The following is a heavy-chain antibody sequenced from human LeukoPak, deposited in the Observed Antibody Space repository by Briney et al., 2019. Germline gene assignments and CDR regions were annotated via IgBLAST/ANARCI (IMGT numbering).Heavy chain of an antibody. V-gene: IGHV3-23*01. CDR1: GFTFSSYA. D-gene: IGHD6-13*01. CDR2: ISGSGGST. CDR3: ARDPKAAGILDY. J-gene: IGHJ4*02. Sequence: PGGSLRLSCAASGFTFSSYAMSWVRQAPGKGLEWVSAISGSGGSTYSADSVKGRFTISRDNAKNSLYLQMNSLRAEDTAVYYCARDPKAAGILDYWGQGTLVTVSS.